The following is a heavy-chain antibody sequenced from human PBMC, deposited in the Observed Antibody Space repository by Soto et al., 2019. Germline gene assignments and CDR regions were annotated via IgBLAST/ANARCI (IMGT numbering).Heavy chain of an antibody. Sequence: GGSLRLSCAASGFTFSSYWMSWVRQAPGKGLEWVANIKQDGSEKYYVDSVKGRFTISRDNAKNSLYLQMNSLGAEDKDVYYCARLGSIVVVPAAISAFDIWGQGTMVTVSS. CDR3: ARLGSIVVVPAAISAFDI. D-gene: IGHD2-2*02. J-gene: IGHJ3*02. V-gene: IGHV3-7*01. CDR1: GFTFSSYW. CDR2: IKQDGSEK.